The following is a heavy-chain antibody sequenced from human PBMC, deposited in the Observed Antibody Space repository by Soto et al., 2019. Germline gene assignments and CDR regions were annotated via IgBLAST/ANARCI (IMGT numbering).Heavy chain of an antibody. J-gene: IGHJ4*02. CDR3: ARDQPGYSYGYGLGY. Sequence: EVQLVESGGGLVKPGWSLRLSCAASGFTFSSYSMNWVRQAPGQGLEWVSSISSSSSYIYYADSVKGRFTISRDNAKNSLYLQMNSLRAEDTAVYYCARDQPGYSYGYGLGYWGQGTLVTVSS. V-gene: IGHV3-21*01. CDR1: GFTFSSYS. CDR2: ISSSSSYI. D-gene: IGHD5-18*01.